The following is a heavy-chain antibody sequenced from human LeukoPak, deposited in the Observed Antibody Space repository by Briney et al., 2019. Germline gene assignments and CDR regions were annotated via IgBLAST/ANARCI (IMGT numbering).Heavy chain of an antibody. D-gene: IGHD1-26*01. CDR3: ARVLGGTDAFDI. V-gene: IGHV3-48*03. J-gene: IGHJ3*02. CDR1: GFTFGSYE. CDR2: ISSSGSTI. Sequence: GGSLRLSCAASGFTFGSYEMNWVRQAPGKGLEWVSYISSSGSTIYYADSVKGRFTISRDNSKNTLYLQMNSLRAEDTAVYYCARVLGGTDAFDIWGQGTMVTVSS.